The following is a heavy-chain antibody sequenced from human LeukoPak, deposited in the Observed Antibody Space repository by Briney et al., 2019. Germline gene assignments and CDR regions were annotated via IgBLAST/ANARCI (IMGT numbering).Heavy chain of an antibody. CDR2: INPDGSRI. CDR3: ARDSGYNAFDI. Sequence: GGSLRLSCAASGFTVSSNYMTWVRQAPGKGLDWLGNINPDGSRINYVDSVKGRFTFSRDNAKNSLFLQMNSLRAEDTAVFYCARDSGYNAFDIWGQGTMVTVSS. CDR1: GFTVSSNY. J-gene: IGHJ3*02. V-gene: IGHV3-7*01. D-gene: IGHD5-12*01.